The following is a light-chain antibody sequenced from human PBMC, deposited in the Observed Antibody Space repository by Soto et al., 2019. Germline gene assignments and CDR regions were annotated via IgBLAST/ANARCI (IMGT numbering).Light chain of an antibody. J-gene: IGLJ1*01. CDR3: SSFTSTSTFV. V-gene: IGLV2-14*01. CDR1: SNDVGGYNY. CDR2: EVS. Sequence: QSALTQPASVSGSPGQSITISCTGTSNDVGGYNYVSWFQQHPGKAPKLLIFEVSNRPSGVSHRFSGSKSGNTASLTISGLQAEDEADYYCSSFTSTSTFVFGTGTKRTVL.